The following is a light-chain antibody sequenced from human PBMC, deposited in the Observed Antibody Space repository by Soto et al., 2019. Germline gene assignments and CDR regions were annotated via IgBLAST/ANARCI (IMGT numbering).Light chain of an antibody. J-gene: IGKJ1*01. CDR1: QFIDSY. Sequence: DIQLTQSPASVSSSVRDRFTIACRASQFIDSYLNWYQQKPGKAPKLLIYAASSLQSGVSSRFSGSGSGTDFTLTISSLQPDDFATYYCQQYNSLWTFGQGTKVDIK. V-gene: IGKV1-39*01. CDR3: QQYNSLWT. CDR2: AAS.